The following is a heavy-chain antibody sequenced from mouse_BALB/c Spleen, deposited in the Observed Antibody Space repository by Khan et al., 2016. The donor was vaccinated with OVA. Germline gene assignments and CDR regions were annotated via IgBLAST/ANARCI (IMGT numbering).Heavy chain of an antibody. D-gene: IGHD1-1*01. CDR2: INPYNDGA. CDR3: ARDYGSSCWFAY. CDR1: GYTFTNYI. J-gene: IGHJ3*01. V-gene: IGHV1S136*01. Sequence: LQQPGPELVKPGASVKMSCKASGYTFTNYIIHWVKQKPGQGLEWIGYINPYNDGAKYNDKFKDKATLTSDKSSSTASMELSGLTSEDSAVYYCARDYGSSCWFAYWGQGTLVTVSA.